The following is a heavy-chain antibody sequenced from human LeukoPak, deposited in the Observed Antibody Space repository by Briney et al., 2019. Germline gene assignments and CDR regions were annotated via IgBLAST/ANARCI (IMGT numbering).Heavy chain of an antibody. J-gene: IGHJ4*02. CDR2: IRGTGDTT. CDR3: AKGTYGSGTYGAHDY. V-gene: IGHV3-23*01. Sequence: GGSLRLSCAASGFTFISYGMSWVRQAPGKGLEWVSTIRGTGDTTYYADSVKGRFTISRDNSKNTLYLQMNSVRVEDTAVYYCAKGTYGSGTYGAHDYWGQGTLVTVSS. D-gene: IGHD3-10*01. CDR1: GFTFISYG.